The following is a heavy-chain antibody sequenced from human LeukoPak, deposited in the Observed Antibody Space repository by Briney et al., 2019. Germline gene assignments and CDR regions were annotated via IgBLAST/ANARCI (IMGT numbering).Heavy chain of an antibody. CDR3: ARRGEIWGIAFDI. V-gene: IGHV4-39*01. CDR2: IYYSGNT. D-gene: IGHD3-16*01. J-gene: IGHJ3*02. Sequence: SETLSLTCTVSGGSISTRSAYWGWIRQPPGKGLEWIASIYYSGNTYYNPSLRSRVAISIDTSQNQFSLTLSSVTAADTAVYYCARRGEIWGIAFDIWGQGTMVTVSS. CDR1: GGSISTRSAY.